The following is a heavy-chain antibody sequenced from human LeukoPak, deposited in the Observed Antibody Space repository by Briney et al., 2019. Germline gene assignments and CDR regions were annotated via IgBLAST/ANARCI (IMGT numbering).Heavy chain of an antibody. CDR3: ARDGKSQSLARAYYYYYMDV. CDR2: ISAYNGNT. V-gene: IGHV1-18*01. Sequence: ASVKVSCKASGYTFTSYGISWVRQAPGQGLEWMGWISAYNGNTNYAQKLQGRVTMTTDTSTSTAYMELRSLRSDDTAVYYCARDGKSQSLARAYYYYYMDVWGKGTTVTVSS. D-gene: IGHD6-19*01. CDR1: GYTFTSYG. J-gene: IGHJ6*03.